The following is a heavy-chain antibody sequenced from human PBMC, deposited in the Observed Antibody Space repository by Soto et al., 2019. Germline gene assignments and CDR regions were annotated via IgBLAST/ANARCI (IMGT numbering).Heavy chain of an antibody. V-gene: IGHV4-4*07. CDR1: GGSISSYY. Sequence: SETLSLTCTVSGGSISSYYWSWIRQPAGKGLEWIGRIYTSGSTNYNPSLKSRVTMSVDTSKNQFSLKLSSVTAADTAVYYCARLIYDFWSGLTQDYFDYWGQGTLVTVSS. D-gene: IGHD3-3*01. CDR3: ARLIYDFWSGLTQDYFDY. CDR2: IYTSGST. J-gene: IGHJ4*02.